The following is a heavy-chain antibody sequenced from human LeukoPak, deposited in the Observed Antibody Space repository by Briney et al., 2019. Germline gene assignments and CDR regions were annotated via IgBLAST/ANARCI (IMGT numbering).Heavy chain of an antibody. CDR1: GYTFTGYY. J-gene: IGHJ4*02. D-gene: IGHD2-15*01. CDR2: MNPNTADT. CDR3: ARSSGDSSLDY. Sequence: PSVTPSCKASGYTFTGYYIHWVRQAPGQGLEWMGWMNPNTADTNYAQRFQGRVTMTRDMSISTAYMELSSVRSDDTAIFYCARSSGDSSLDYWGEGTLVTVPS. V-gene: IGHV1-2*02.